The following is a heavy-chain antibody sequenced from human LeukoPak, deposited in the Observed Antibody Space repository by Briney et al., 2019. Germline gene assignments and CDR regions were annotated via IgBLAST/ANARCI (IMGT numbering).Heavy chain of an antibody. D-gene: IGHD2/OR15-2a*01. CDR1: GFTVSSNY. CDR2: IYSGGTT. V-gene: IGHV3-53*01. J-gene: IGHJ3*02. Sequence: PGGSLRLSCAASGFTVSSNYINWVRQAPGKGLEWVSLIYSGGTTYYADSVKGRFTTSRDNSKNTVHLQMNNLRAEDTAMYFCARRLYIVRDAFDIWGQGTMVTVSS. CDR3: ARRLYIVRDAFDI.